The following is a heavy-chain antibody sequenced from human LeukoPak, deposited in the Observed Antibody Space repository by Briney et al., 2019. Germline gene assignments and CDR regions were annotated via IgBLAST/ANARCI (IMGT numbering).Heavy chain of an antibody. J-gene: IGHJ3*02. Sequence: SETLSLTCTLSVGSISSRTYCWGWIRQPPGRGLEWIGSIYYTGSTFYNPSLKSRVTISVDTSKNQFSMKLSSVTAADAAVYFWAREWTTWGAFDIWGQGTMVTVSS. CDR2: IYYTGST. D-gene: IGHD2/OR15-2a*01. CDR1: VGSISSRTYC. V-gene: IGHV4-39*07. CDR3: AREWTTWGAFDI.